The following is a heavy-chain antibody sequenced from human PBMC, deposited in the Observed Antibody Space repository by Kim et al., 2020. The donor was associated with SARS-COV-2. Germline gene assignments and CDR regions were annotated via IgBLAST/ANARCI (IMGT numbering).Heavy chain of an antibody. CDR3: ATDFRSSSSYFDL. Sequence: AQKFQGRVTMTEDTSTDTAYMELSSLRSEDTAVYYCATDFRSSSSYFDLWGRGTLVTVSS. V-gene: IGHV1-24*01. J-gene: IGHJ2*01. D-gene: IGHD6-6*01.